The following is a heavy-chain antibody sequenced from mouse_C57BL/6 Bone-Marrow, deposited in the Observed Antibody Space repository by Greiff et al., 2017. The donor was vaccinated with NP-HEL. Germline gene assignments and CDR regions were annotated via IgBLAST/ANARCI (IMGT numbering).Heavy chain of an antibody. CDR1: GYTFTSYG. V-gene: IGHV1-81*01. D-gene: IGHD1-1*01. Sequence: VMLVESGAELARPGASVKLSCKASGYTFTSYGISWVKQRTGQGLEWIGEIYPRSGNTYYNEKFKGKATLTADKSSSTAYMELRSLTSEDSAVYFCARQGAYGSSYGEYHFDYWGQGTTLTVSS. CDR3: ARQGAYGSSYGEYHFDY. CDR2: IYPRSGNT. J-gene: IGHJ2*01.